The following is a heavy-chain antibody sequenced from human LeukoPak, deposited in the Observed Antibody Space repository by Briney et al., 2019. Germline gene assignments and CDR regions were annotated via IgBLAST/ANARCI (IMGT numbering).Heavy chain of an antibody. CDR3: AREASSGWYDY. V-gene: IGHV3-30*04. D-gene: IGHD6-19*01. Sequence: GGSLRLSCAASGFTFRSYPIHWVRQAPGKGLEWVAVISYDGRNEYYADSVKGRFTISRDNSKNTLFLQMNSLRAEDTALYYCAREASSGWYDYWGQGTLVTVSS. J-gene: IGHJ4*02. CDR2: ISYDGRNE. CDR1: GFTFRSYP.